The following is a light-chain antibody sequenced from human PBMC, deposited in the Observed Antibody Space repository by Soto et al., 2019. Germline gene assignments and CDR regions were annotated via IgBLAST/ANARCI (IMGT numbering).Light chain of an antibody. V-gene: IGKV3-11*01. CDR3: QQRSNWPPYT. CDR1: QSVSSY. J-gene: IGKJ2*01. CDR2: DAS. Sequence: EIVLTQSPATLSLSPGERATLSCRASQSVSSYLAWYQQKPGQAPRLLIYDASNRATGIPARFSGSGSGTDFTLTISSLEPEDFAVYDCQQRSNWPPYTFGQGTKLELK.